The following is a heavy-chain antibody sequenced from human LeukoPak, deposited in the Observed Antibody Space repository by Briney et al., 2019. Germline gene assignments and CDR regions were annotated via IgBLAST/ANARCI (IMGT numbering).Heavy chain of an antibody. D-gene: IGHD2-2*01. CDR3: ARRIPATASGLDY. CDR1: GFTSSSYA. J-gene: IGHJ4*02. CDR2: ISGSGDYT. V-gene: IGHV3-23*01. Sequence: GGSLRLSCAASGFTSSSYAMSWVRQAPGKGLEWVSTISGSGDYTYYADSVKGRFTVSRDNSKNTLYLQMNRLSAEDTAVYYCARRIPATASGLDYWGQGTLVTVSS.